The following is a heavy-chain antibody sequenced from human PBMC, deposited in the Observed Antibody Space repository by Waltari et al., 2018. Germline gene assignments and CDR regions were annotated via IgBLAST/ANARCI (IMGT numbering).Heavy chain of an antibody. CDR2: IYYSGST. J-gene: IGHJ5*02. CDR1: GGSISSGDYY. CDR3: ARGRAAAGRRGWFDP. V-gene: IGHV4-30-4*08. Sequence: QVQLQESGPGLVKPSQTLSLTCTVSGGSISSGDYYWSWIRQPPGKGLEWIGYIYYSGSTYDNPALKSRVTISVDTSKNQFSLKLSSVTAADTAVYYCARGRAAAGRRGWFDPWGQGTLVTVSS. D-gene: IGHD6-13*01.